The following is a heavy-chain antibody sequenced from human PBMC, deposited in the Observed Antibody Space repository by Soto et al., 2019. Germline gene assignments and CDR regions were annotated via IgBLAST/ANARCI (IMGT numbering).Heavy chain of an antibody. CDR2: IDWDDDK. CDR1: GFSLSTSGMC. V-gene: IGHV2-70*01. Sequence: SGPTLVNPTQTLTLTCTFSGFSLSTSGMCVSWIRQPPGKALEWLALIDWDDDKYYSTSLKTRPTISKDTSKNQVVLTMTNMDPVDTATYYCARSGYCSGGSDDWFDPWGQGTLVTVSS. D-gene: IGHD2-15*01. J-gene: IGHJ5*02. CDR3: ARSGYCSGGSDDWFDP.